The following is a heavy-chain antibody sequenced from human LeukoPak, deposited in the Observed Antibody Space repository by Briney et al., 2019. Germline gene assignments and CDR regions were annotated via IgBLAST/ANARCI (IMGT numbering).Heavy chain of an antibody. CDR1: GYTFTSYG. Sequence: ASVKVSCKASGYTFTSYGISWVRQAPGQGLEWMGWISAYNGNTNYAQKLQGRVTMTTDTSTSTAYMELRSLRSDDTAVYYCARDHGMATILAKSNHFDFWGQGTLVTVSS. D-gene: IGHD5-24*01. CDR3: ARDHGMATILAKSNHFDF. V-gene: IGHV1-18*01. J-gene: IGHJ4*02. CDR2: ISAYNGNT.